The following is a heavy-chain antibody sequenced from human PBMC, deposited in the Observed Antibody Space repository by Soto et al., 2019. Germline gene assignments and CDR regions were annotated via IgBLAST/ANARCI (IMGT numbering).Heavy chain of an antibody. J-gene: IGHJ4*02. D-gene: IGHD2-2*01. CDR3: ARSNPNYCSSTSCQYSSSWRALDY. Sequence: SETLSLTCTVSGGSISSYYWSWIRQPPGKGLEWIGYIYYSGSTNYNPSLKSRVTISVDTSKNQFSLKLSSVTAADTAVYYCARSNPNYCSSTSCQYSSSWRALDYWGQGTLVSVSS. V-gene: IGHV4-59*01. CDR2: IYYSGST. CDR1: GGSISSYY.